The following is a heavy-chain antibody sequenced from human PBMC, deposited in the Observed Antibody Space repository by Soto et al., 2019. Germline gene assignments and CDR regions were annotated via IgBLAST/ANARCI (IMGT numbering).Heavy chain of an antibody. D-gene: IGHD6-13*01. Sequence: PGGSLRLSCAASGFTISPYNMIWVRQATGKGLQWVSYISSSSNTLYYGDSVRGRFTISRHNAKNSLYLQMNRLRDEGTAVYYCARRPDGTIKNNSYYYALDVWGQGTTVTVSS. V-gene: IGHV3-48*02. CDR1: GFTISPYN. CDR2: ISSSSNTL. J-gene: IGHJ6*02. CDR3: ARRPDGTIKNNSYYYALDV.